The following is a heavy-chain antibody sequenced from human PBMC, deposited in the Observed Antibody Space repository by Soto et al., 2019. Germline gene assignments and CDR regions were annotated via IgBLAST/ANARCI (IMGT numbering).Heavy chain of an antibody. D-gene: IGHD3-3*01. J-gene: IGHJ5*02. V-gene: IGHV4-4*07. CDR2: IYSSGNT. CDR3: ARGQRFSGWFDP. Sequence: SETLYLTCSVPGGTISGYYWTWIRQPAGKGLEWIGRIYSSGNTKYNPSLQSRVTMSLDTSNNQFSLRLTSVTAADTAVYYCARGQRFSGWFDPWGQGTLVTVSS. CDR1: GGTISGYY.